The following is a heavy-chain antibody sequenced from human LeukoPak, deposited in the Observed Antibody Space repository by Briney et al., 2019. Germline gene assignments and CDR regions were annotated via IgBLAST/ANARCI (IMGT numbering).Heavy chain of an antibody. D-gene: IGHD3-10*02. Sequence: ASVTVSCTASGYTFTSYGISWVRQAPGQGLEWMGWMNPNSGNTGYAQKFQGRVTMTRNTSISTAYMELSSLRSEDTAVYYCARAPVFPDAFDIWGQGTMVTVSS. CDR3: ARAPVFPDAFDI. CDR2: MNPNSGNT. J-gene: IGHJ3*02. CDR1: GYTFTSYG. V-gene: IGHV1-8*02.